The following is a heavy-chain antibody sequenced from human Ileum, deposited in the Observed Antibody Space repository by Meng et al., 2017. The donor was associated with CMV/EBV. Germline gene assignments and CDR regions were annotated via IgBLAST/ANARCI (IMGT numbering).Heavy chain of an antibody. V-gene: IGHV5-51*01. Sequence: GESLKISCTGSGYSSTRHWIGWVRQMPGKGLEWMGIIHPGDSETRYSPSFQGQVTISADKSINTAYLQWSSLKASDTAMYCCARRGRDSSYYVMDVWGQGTTVTVSS. D-gene: IGHD2-15*01. CDR1: GYSSTRHW. J-gene: IGHJ6*02. CDR3: ARRGRDSSYYVMDV. CDR2: IHPGDSET.